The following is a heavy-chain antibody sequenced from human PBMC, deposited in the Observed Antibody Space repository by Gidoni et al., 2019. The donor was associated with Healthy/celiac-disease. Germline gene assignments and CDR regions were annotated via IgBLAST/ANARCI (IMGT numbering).Heavy chain of an antibody. V-gene: IGHV3-30-3*01. J-gene: IGHJ6*02. CDR2: ISYDGSNK. Sequence: QVQLVEPGGGVVQPGRSLRLPCAASGFTFSSYAMHWVRQAPGKGLEWVAVISYDGSNKYYADSVKGRFTISRDNSKNTLYLQMNSLRAEDTAVYYCARSYYDFWSGYFGGYYYYGMDVWGQGTTVTVSS. CDR1: GFTFSSYA. D-gene: IGHD3-3*01. CDR3: ARSYYDFWSGYFGGYYYYGMDV.